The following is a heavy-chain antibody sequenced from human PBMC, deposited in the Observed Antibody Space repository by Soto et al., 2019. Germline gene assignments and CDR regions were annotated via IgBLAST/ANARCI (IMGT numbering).Heavy chain of an antibody. CDR1: GFTFSSYS. CDR2: ISSSSSTI. D-gene: IGHD4-17*01. J-gene: IGHJ6*03. Sequence: GSLRLSCAASGFTFSSYSMNWVRQAPGKGLEWVSYISSSSSTIYYADSVKGRFTISRDNAKNSLYLLMNSLRAEDMAVYYCAKNGDYYYYYMDVWGKGTTVTVSS. CDR3: AKNGDYYYYYMDV. V-gene: IGHV3-48*01.